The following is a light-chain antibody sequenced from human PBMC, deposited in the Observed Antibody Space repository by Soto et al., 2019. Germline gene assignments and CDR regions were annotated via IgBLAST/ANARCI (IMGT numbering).Light chain of an antibody. CDR3: CSYASSNSLV. Sequence: QSALTQPASVSGSPGQSITISCTGTSSDIGGYKYVSWYQQHPDKAPKVMIYEVSNRPPGVSNRFSGSKSGNTASLTISGLRTEDEADYYCCSYASSNSLVFGGGTKLTVL. CDR2: EVS. V-gene: IGLV2-14*01. J-gene: IGLJ2*01. CDR1: SSDIGGYKY.